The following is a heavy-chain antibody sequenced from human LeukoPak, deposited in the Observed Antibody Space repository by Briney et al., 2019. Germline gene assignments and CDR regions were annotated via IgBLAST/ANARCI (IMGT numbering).Heavy chain of an antibody. J-gene: IGHJ5*02. D-gene: IGHD6-6*01. Sequence: SETLSLTCAVSGGSISSGGYSWSWIRQPPGKGLEWIGYIYHSGSTYYNPSLKSRVTISVDTSKNQFSLKLSSVTAADTAVYYCAREYSSSFDPWGQGTLVTVSS. CDR1: GGSISSGGYS. CDR2: IYHSGST. CDR3: AREYSSSFDP. V-gene: IGHV4-30-2*01.